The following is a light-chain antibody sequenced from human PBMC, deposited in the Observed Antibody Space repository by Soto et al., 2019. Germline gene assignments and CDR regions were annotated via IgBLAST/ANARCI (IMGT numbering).Light chain of an antibody. CDR1: SSNIGSNT. Sequence: QSVLTQPPSTSGTPGQRVTVSCSGSSSNIGSNTVNWYQQLPGTAPKLLIYTNNLRPSGVPDRFSGSKSGTSASLAISGLQSEDEADYYCAAWDGSLNGVVFGGGTKLTVL. CDR2: TNN. CDR3: AAWDGSLNGVV. J-gene: IGLJ2*01. V-gene: IGLV1-44*01.